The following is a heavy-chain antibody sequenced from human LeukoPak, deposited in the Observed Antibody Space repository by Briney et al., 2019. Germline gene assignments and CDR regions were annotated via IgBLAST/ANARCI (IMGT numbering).Heavy chain of an antibody. CDR1: GFTFSTYA. CDR3: AKCASGRSSFFDY. D-gene: IGHD6-6*01. J-gene: IGHJ4*02. Sequence: GGSLGLSCVAFGFTFSTYAMSWVRQAPGKGLEWVSGISGSGDSTYYADSVKGRFTISRDNSKNTLYLQMNSLRAEDTAVYYCAKCASGRSSFFDYWGQGALVTVSS. V-gene: IGHV3-23*01. CDR2: ISGSGDST.